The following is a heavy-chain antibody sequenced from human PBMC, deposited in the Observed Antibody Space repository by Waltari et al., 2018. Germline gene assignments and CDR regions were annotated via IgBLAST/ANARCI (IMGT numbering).Heavy chain of an antibody. D-gene: IGHD3-16*01. CDR2: IRYDGSNK. Sequence: QVQLVESGGGVVQPGGSLRLSCAASGFTFRSYGMHWVRQAPGKGLEWVAFIRYDGSNKYYADSVKGRFTISRDNSKNTLYLQMNSLRAEDTAVYYCVKERGGGYYFDYWGQGTLVTVSS. V-gene: IGHV3-30*02. CDR3: VKERGGGYYFDY. CDR1: GFTFRSYG. J-gene: IGHJ4*02.